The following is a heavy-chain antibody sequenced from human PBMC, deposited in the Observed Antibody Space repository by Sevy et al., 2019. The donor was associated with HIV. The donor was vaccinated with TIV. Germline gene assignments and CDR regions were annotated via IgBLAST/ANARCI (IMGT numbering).Heavy chain of an antibody. CDR1: GYTFTSYG. J-gene: IGHJ6*03. V-gene: IGHV1-18*01. D-gene: IGHD6-13*01. CDR3: ARVASSSWTYYYYYMDV. CDR2: ISAYNGNT. Sequence: ASVKVSCKASGYTFTSYGISWVRQVPGQGLEWMGWISAYNGNTNYAQKLQGRVTMTTDTSTSTAYMELRSLRSDDTAVYYCARVASSSWTYYYYYMDVWGKGTTVTVSS.